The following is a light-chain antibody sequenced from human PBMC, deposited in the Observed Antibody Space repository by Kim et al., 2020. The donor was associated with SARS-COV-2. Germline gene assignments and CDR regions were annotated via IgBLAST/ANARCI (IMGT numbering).Light chain of an antibody. V-gene: IGKV3-15*01. J-gene: IGKJ2*01. Sequence: SASLGERATLSCRASQSIAISLAWYQQKPGQAPRLLIYGASTRATGISARFSGSGSGTDFTLTISSLQSEDLAVYYCQQYGDWPYVFGQGTKLEI. CDR3: QQYGDWPYV. CDR1: QSIAIS. CDR2: GAS.